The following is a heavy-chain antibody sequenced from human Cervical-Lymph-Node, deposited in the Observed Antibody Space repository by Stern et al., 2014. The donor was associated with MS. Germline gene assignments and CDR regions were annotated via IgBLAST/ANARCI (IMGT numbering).Heavy chain of an antibody. V-gene: IGHV3-30-3*01. J-gene: IGHJ4*02. CDR1: GFTFSTYA. CDR3: ARGGRGVGLEY. D-gene: IGHD3-10*01. CDR2: VSYDGTQR. Sequence: VQLVEFGGGVVQPGRSLSLSCVASGFTFSTYAMHWVRQAPGKGLEWGAFVSYDGTQRNSTDSVKARFTISRDNSKNTLYLHMNSLRDEDTAVYFCARGGRGVGLEYWGQGALVTVSS.